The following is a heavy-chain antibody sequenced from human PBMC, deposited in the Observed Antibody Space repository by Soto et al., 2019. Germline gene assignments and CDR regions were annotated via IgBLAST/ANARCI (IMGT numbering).Heavy chain of an antibody. J-gene: IGHJ6*02. D-gene: IGHD3-22*01. CDR1: GYSFATYG. V-gene: IGHV1-18*04. CDR3: ATEPIYYNDGSGYYPLGHWGQGTLVTVSSDV. CDR2: ISAHNGDT. Sequence: GASVKVSCKASGYSFATYGFSSVRQAPGQGLECVGWISAHNGDTHYSQKFQGRVTLTTDTSTNTGYMELRSLTSDDTAVYFCATEPIYYNDGSGYYPLGHWGQGTLVTVSSDVWGQGTTVTVSS.